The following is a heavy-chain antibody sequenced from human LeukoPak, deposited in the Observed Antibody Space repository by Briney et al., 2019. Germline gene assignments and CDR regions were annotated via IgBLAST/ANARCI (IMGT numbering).Heavy chain of an antibody. D-gene: IGHD3-22*01. J-gene: IGHJ4*02. CDR3: ARLAYYYDSSGYYDY. CDR1: GGSISSGGYS. Sequence: SQTLSLTCAVSGGSISSGGYSWSWIRQPPGKGLEWIGYIYHSGSTYYNPSLKSRVTISVDRSKNQFPLKLSSVTAADTAVYYCARLAYYYDSSGYYDYWGQGTLVTVSS. CDR2: IYHSGST. V-gene: IGHV4-30-2*01.